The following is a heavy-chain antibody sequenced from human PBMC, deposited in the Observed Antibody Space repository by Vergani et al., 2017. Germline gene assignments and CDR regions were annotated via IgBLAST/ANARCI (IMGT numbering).Heavy chain of an antibody. D-gene: IGHD3-9*01. J-gene: IGHJ4*02. CDR2: IIPILGIA. Sequence: QVQLVQSGAEVKKPGSSVKVSCKASGGTFSSYTISWVRQAPGQGLEWMGRIIPILGIANYAQKFQGRVTITADKSTSTAYMELSSARSEDTAVYCCAIRYYDILTGYYSHIDDWGQGTLVTVSS. V-gene: IGHV1-69*02. CDR1: GGTFSSYT. CDR3: AIRYYDILTGYYSHIDD.